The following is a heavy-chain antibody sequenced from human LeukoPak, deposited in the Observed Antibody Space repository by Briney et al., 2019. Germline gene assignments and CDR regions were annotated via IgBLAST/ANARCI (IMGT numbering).Heavy chain of an antibody. V-gene: IGHV5-51*01. CDR3: AKRDHFDY. CDR2: IYPGDSDT. CDR1: GYSFTSYW. J-gene: IGHJ4*02. Sequence: GESLRISCKGSGYSFTSYWIGWVRQMPGKGLEWMGIIYPGDSDTRYSPSFQGQVTFSADKSINTAYLQWSSLKASDAAIYYCAKRDHFDYWGQGTLVTVSS.